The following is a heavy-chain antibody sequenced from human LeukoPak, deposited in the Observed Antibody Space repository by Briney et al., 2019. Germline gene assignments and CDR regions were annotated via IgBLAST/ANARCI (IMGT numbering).Heavy chain of an antibody. V-gene: IGHV3-74*01. D-gene: IGHD3-10*01. CDR3: ARVPGPMGDYYGSGSYGMDV. CDR1: GFTFSSYW. Sequence: GGSLRLFCAASGFTFSSYWMHWVRQAPGKGLVWVSRINSDGSSTSYADSVKGRFTISRDNAKNTLYLQMNSLRAEDTAVYYCARVPGPMGDYYGSGSYGMDVWGQGTTVTVSS. J-gene: IGHJ6*02. CDR2: INSDGSST.